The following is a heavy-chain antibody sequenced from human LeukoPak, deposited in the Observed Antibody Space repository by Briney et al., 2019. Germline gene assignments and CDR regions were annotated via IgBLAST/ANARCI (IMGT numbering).Heavy chain of an antibody. V-gene: IGHV1-69*04. CDR3: ARESTSAASDY. D-gene: IGHD6-13*01. Sequence: SVKVSCKASGGTFSSYAISWVRQAPGQGLEWMGRIIPILGIANYAQKFQGRVTITADKSTSTAYMELSSLRSEDTAVYYCARESTSAASDYWGQGTLVTVSS. CDR1: GGTFSSYA. CDR2: IIPILGIA. J-gene: IGHJ4*02.